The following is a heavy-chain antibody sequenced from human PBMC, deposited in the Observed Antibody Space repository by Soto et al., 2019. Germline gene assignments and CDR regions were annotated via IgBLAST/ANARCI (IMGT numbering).Heavy chain of an antibody. CDR2: IYYSGST. CDR3: ARHGGYSYEVYYFDY. CDR1: GGSVSSDSYY. V-gene: IGHV4-61*01. J-gene: IGHJ4*02. Sequence: SETLSLTCTVSGGSVSSDSYYWSWIRQPPGKGLEWIANIYYSGSTNYSPSLKSRVTISVDTSKNQFSLRLSSVTAADTAVYYCARHGGYSYEVYYFDYWGQGTLVTVSS. D-gene: IGHD5-18*01.